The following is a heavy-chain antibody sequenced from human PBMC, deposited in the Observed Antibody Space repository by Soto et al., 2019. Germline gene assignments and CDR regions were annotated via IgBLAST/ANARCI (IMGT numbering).Heavy chain of an antibody. Sequence: ASETLSLTCTVSGGSISSYYWSWIRQPPGKGLEWIGYIYYSGSTNYNPSLKSRVTISVDTSKNQFSLKLSSVTAADTAVYYCARGRGWFDPWGQGTLVTVSS. CDR3: ARGRGWFDP. CDR2: IYYSGST. CDR1: GGSISSYY. V-gene: IGHV4-59*12. J-gene: IGHJ5*02.